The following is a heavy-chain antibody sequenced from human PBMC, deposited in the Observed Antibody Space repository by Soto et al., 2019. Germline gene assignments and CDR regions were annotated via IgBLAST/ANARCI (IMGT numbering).Heavy chain of an antibody. CDR2: IIPIFGTA. Sequence: SVKVSCKASGGTFSSYAISWVRQAPGQGLEWMGGIIPIFGTANYAQKFQGRVTITADESTSTAYMERSSLRSEDTAVYYCARDRAEYSSSWYRAFDIWGQGTMVTVSS. CDR3: ARDRAEYSSSWYRAFDI. D-gene: IGHD6-13*01. V-gene: IGHV1-69*13. J-gene: IGHJ3*02. CDR1: GGTFSSYA.